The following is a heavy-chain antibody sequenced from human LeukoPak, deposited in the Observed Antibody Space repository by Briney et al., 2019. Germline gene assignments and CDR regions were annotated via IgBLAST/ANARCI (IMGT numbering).Heavy chain of an antibody. D-gene: IGHD2-2*01. CDR2: IIPIVGIA. CDR3: ARSVVPAAKTMRWYHYYGMDV. Sequence: SVKVSCKASGGTFSNYAISWVRQAPGQGLEWMGGIIPIVGIANYAQKFQGRVTIIADKSTNTAYMELSSLRSEDTALYYCARSVVPAAKTMRWYHYYGMDVWGQGTTVTVPS. J-gene: IGHJ6*02. CDR1: GGTFSNYA. V-gene: IGHV1-69*17.